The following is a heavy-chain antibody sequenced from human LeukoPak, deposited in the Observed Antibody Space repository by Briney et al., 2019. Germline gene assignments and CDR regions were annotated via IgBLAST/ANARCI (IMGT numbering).Heavy chain of an antibody. CDR2: IYTTRTT. CDR1: AGSLSTGSISNYS. V-gene: IGHV4-4*07. D-gene: IGHD3-16*01. J-gene: IGHJ4*02. CDR3: ARGAPSDY. Sequence: PSETLSLTCTVSAGSLSTGSISNYSWSWVRQPAGKGLEWIGRIYTTRTTNYNPSLNSGVTMSVDTAKNQFSLGLNSVTAADTAGYYCARGAPSDYWGQGTLVTVPS.